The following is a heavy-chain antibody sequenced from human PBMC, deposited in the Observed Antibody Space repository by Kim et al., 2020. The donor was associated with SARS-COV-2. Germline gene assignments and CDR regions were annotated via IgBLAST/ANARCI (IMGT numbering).Heavy chain of an antibody. Sequence: AQKLQGRITMTTDTSTSTAYVELRSLRSDDTAVYYCARDNAKQWPTFVDYWGQGTLVTVSS. V-gene: IGHV1-18*01. CDR3: ARDNAKQWPTFVDY. J-gene: IGHJ4*02. D-gene: IGHD6-19*01.